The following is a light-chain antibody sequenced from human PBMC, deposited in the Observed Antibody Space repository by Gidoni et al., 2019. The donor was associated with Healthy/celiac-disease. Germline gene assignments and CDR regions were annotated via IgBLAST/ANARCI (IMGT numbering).Light chain of an antibody. CDR2: AAS. CDR1: QGISSY. J-gene: IGKJ4*01. Sequence: DIQLTQSPSFLSASVGDRVTITCRASQGISSYLAWYQQKPGKAPKLLIYAASTLQSGVPSRFSGSGSGTEFTLTIRSLQPEDFATYYCQQLNSYPHTFXGXTKVEIK. CDR3: QQLNSYPHT. V-gene: IGKV1-9*01.